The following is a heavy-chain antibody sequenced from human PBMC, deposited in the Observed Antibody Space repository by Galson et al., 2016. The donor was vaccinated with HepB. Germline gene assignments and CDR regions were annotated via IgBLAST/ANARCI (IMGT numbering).Heavy chain of an antibody. D-gene: IGHD1-26*01. CDR3: AHKYRRLGATLFDS. CDR1: GFSLKNNGEG. Sequence: PALVKPTQTLTLTCTFSGFSLKNNGEGVGWIRQPPGKALEWVAVIYWDDNRRYSPSLKTRLTITKDTSKNEVVLTMTNMAPVDTATYYCAHKYRRLGATLFDSWGQGTTVTVSS. J-gene: IGHJ4*03. V-gene: IGHV2-5*02. CDR2: IYWDDNR.